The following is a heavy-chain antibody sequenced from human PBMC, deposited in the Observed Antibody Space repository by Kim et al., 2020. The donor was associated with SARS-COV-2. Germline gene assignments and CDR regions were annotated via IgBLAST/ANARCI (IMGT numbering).Heavy chain of an antibody. CDR2: IYTSGST. J-gene: IGHJ4*02. CDR1: GGSISSGSYY. CDR3: ARDGGGAYDY. V-gene: IGHV4-61*02. Sequence: SETLSLTCTVSGGSISSGSYYWSWIRQPAGKGLEWIGRIYTSGSTNYNPSLKSRVTISVDTSKNQFSLKLSSVTAADTAVYYCARDGGGAYDYWGQGTLVTVSS. D-gene: IGHD3-16*01.